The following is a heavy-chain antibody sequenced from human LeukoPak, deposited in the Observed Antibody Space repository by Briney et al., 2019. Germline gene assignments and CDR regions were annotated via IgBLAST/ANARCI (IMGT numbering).Heavy chain of an antibody. CDR3: AKDESVRYRYNCLDP. CDR2: ISVSGDMA. CDR1: GFTFSSYA. D-gene: IGHD3-16*02. V-gene: IGHV3-23*01. J-gene: IGHJ5*02. Sequence: GGSLRLSCAASGFTFSSYAMSWVRQAPGKGLEWVSGISVSGDMAYYADSVKGRFIISRDNSKNTLFLQMNSLRAEDTAVYYCAKDESVRYRYNCLDPWGQGTLVTVSS.